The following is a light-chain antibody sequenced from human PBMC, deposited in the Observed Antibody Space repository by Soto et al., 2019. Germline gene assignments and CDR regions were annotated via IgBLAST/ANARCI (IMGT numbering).Light chain of an antibody. CDR3: QQFNTPPWT. CDR1: QSVSIW. CDR2: KSS. J-gene: IGKJ1*01. Sequence: DIQMTQSPSTLSASEGDRVTISCRASQSVSIWLAWYQQKPGRAPKLLIYKSSILESGVPSRFSGSGSGTEFTLTISRLQPDDFATYYCQQFNTPPWTFGQGTKVDIK. V-gene: IGKV1-5*03.